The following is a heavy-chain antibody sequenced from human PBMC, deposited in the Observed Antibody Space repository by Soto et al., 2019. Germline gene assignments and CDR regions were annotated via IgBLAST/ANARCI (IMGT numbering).Heavy chain of an antibody. CDR2: INHSGST. CDR1: GGTFSGYY. D-gene: IGHD2-15*01. CDR3: ASLLDYCSGGSCYGRFDP. Sequence: SETLSLTCAVYGGTFSGYYGSWTRQHPGKGLEWIGEINHSGSTNYNPSLKSRVTISVDTSKNQFSLKLSSVTAADTAVYYCASLLDYCSGGSCYGRFDPWGQGTLVTVSS. J-gene: IGHJ5*02. V-gene: IGHV4-34*01.